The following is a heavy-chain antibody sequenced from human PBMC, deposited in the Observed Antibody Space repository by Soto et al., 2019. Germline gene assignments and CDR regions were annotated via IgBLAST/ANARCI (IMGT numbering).Heavy chain of an antibody. Sequence: SETLSLTCTVSGASISSFYWTWIRQPPGKGLEWIGYINDSGNTNYNPSLKSRVTISVDTSKNQFSLKLNSVTAADTAVYYCASQDYGFFQHWGQGTLVTVSS. D-gene: IGHD4-17*01. CDR1: GASISSFY. V-gene: IGHV4-59*08. J-gene: IGHJ1*01. CDR3: ASQDYGFFQH. CDR2: INDSGNT.